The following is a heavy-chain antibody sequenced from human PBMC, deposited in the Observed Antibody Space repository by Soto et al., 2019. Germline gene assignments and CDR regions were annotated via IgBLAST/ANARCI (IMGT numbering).Heavy chain of an antibody. V-gene: IGHV4-31*03. Sequence: SETLSLTCTVSGGSISSGGYYWSWIRQHPGKGLEWIGYIYYSGSTYYNPSLKSRVTISVDTSKNQFSLKLSSVTAADTAVYYCARGRAAAGTAAIDYWGQGTLVTVSS. CDR1: GGSISSGGYY. J-gene: IGHJ4*02. D-gene: IGHD6-13*01. CDR3: ARGRAAAGTAAIDY. CDR2: IYYSGST.